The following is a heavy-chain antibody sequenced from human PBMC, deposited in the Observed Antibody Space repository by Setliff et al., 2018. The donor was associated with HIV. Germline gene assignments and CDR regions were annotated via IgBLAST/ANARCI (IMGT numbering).Heavy chain of an antibody. V-gene: IGHV4-39*07. D-gene: IGHD3-22*01. J-gene: IGHJ4*02. CDR1: GGSISRGSYS. Sequence: SETLSLTCTVSGGSISRGSYSWGWIRQPPGKGLEWIGSISYTGITNYNPSLKSRVTMSVDKSKNQFSLKLSSVTAADTAVYYCARGLSFYDPGGFDYWGQGTLVTVSS. CDR2: ISYTGIT. CDR3: ARGLSFYDPGGFDY.